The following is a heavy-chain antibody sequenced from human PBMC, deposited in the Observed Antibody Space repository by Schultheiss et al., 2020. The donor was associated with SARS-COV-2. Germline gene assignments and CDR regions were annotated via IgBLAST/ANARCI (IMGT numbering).Heavy chain of an antibody. CDR3: AKMGERVVAATSPFDY. D-gene: IGHD2-15*01. V-gene: IGHV3-23*01. CDR2: ISGSGGST. J-gene: IGHJ4*02. CDR1: GFTFSSYA. Sequence: GVSLRLSCAASGFTFSSYAMSWVRQAPGKGLEWVSAISGSGGSTYYADSVKGRFTISRDNSKNTLYLQMNSLRAEDTAVYYCAKMGERVVAATSPFDYWGQGTLGTVSS.